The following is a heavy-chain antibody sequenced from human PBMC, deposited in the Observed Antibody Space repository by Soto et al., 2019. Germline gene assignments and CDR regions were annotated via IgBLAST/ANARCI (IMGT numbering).Heavy chain of an antibody. CDR3: ARLYSSGYYPGDFDY. V-gene: IGHV4-31*03. Sequence: QVQLQESGPGLVKPSQTLSLTCTVSGGSISSGGYYWSWIHQHPGKGLEWIGYIYYSGSTYYNPSLKIRVTISVDTSKNQFSLKLSSVTAADTAVYYCARLYSSGYYPGDFDYWGQGTLVTVSS. CDR2: IYYSGST. D-gene: IGHD3-22*01. CDR1: GGSISSGGYY. J-gene: IGHJ4*02.